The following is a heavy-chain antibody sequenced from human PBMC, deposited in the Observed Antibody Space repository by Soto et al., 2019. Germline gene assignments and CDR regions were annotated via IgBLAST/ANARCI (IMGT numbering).Heavy chain of an antibody. CDR2: ISSSSSYI. J-gene: IGHJ4*02. D-gene: IGHD7-27*01. CDR1: GFTFSSYS. Sequence: GGSLRLSCAASGFTFSSYSMNWVRQAPGKGLEWVSSISSSSSYIYYADSVKGRFTISRDNAKNSLYLQMNSLRAEDTAVYYCARGTWGLGGPFDYLGQGTLVTVSS. CDR3: ARGTWGLGGPFDY. V-gene: IGHV3-21*01.